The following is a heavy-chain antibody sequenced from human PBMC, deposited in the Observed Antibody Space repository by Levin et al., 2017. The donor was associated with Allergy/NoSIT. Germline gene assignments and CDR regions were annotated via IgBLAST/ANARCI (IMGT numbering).Heavy chain of an antibody. V-gene: IGHV3-23*01. CDR2: ISGSGGST. D-gene: IGHD2-2*01. CDR3: AKGGRYCSSTSCHPFDY. J-gene: IGHJ4*02. CDR1: GFTFSSYA. Sequence: GESLKISCAASGFTFSSYAMSWVRQAPGKGLEWVSAISGSGGSTYYADSVKGRFTISRDNSKNTLYLQMNSLRAEDTAVYYCAKGGRYCSSTSCHPFDYWGQGTLVTVSS.